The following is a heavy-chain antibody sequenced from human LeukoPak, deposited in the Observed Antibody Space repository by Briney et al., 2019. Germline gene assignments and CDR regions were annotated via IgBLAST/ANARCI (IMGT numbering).Heavy chain of an antibody. CDR2: INPNTGYT. J-gene: IGHJ5*02. Sequence: ASVKVSCKASAYTFTGYYMHWVRPSPGQGLEWMGWINPNTGYTNHAQKFQGRVTMTRDTSISTAYMELSRLRSDDTAVYYCARADCKGGSCYSLDPKNWFVPWGQGTLVTVSS. CDR1: AYTFTGYY. CDR3: ARADCKGGSCYSLDPKNWFVP. V-gene: IGHV1-2*02. D-gene: IGHD2-15*01.